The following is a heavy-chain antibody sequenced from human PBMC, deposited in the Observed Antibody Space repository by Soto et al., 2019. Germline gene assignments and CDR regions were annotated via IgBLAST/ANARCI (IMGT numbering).Heavy chain of an antibody. CDR2: INAGNGNT. D-gene: IGHD6-19*01. Sequence: QVQLVQSGAEAKKPGASVKVSCKASGYTFTSYAMHWVRQAPGQRLEWMGWINAGNGNTKYSQKFQRRVTITRDTSASTAYMKLSSLRSEETAVYYCARASGWYVSDYWGQGALVTVAS. V-gene: IGHV1-3*01. CDR1: GYTFTSYA. CDR3: ARASGWYVSDY. J-gene: IGHJ4*02.